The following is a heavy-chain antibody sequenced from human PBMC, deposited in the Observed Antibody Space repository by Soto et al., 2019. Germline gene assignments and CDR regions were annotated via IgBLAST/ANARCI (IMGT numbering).Heavy chain of an antibody. J-gene: IGHJ4*02. D-gene: IGHD3-22*01. CDR1: GYTFTSYA. V-gene: IGHV1-3*01. CDR2: INAGNGNT. CDR3: ARPRGRWLFGYFDY. Sequence: ASVKVSCKASGYTFTSYAMHWVRQAPGQRLEWMGWINAGNGNTKYSQKFQGRVTITRDTSASTAYMELSSLRSEDTAVYYCARPRGRWLFGYFDYWGQGTLVTVSS.